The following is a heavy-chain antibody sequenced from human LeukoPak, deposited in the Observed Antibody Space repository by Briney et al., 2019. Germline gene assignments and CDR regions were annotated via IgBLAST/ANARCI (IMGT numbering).Heavy chain of an antibody. CDR2: INPNSGGT. Sequence: GASVKVSCKASGYTFTGYYMHWVRQAPGQGLEWMGWINPNSGGTNYAQKFQGRVTMTRDTSISTAYMELSRLRSDDTAVYYCARSSGGVYYDSSGYYYVNAFDIWGQGTMVTVSS. D-gene: IGHD3-22*01. CDR3: ARSSGGVYYDSSGYYYVNAFDI. V-gene: IGHV1-2*02. CDR1: GYTFTGYY. J-gene: IGHJ3*02.